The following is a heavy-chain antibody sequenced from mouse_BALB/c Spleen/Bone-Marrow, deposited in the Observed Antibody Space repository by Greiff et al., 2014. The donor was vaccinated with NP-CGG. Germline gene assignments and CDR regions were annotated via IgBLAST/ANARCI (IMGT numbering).Heavy chain of an antibody. CDR2: IDPANGNT. V-gene: IGHV14-3*02. J-gene: IGHJ3*01. D-gene: IGHD2-2*01. CDR3: ARNYGYGKSFAY. CDR1: GSNIKDTY. Sequence: VQLKESGAELVKPGASVKLSCTASGSNIKDTYMHWVKQRPEQGLEWIGRIDPANGNTKYDPKFQGKATITADTSSNTAYLQLSSLTSEDTAVYYCARNYGYGKSFAYWGQGTLVTVSA.